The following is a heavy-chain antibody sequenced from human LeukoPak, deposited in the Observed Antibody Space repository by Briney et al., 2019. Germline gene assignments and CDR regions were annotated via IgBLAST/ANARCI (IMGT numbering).Heavy chain of an antibody. CDR2: IYTSGST. CDR1: GGSISSGSYY. Sequence: PSQTLSLTCTVSGGSISSGSYYWSWIRQPAGKGLEWIGRIYTSGSTNYNPSLKSRVTTSVDTSKNQFSLKLSSVTAADTAVYYCARVWKYYYDSSGYDTWGQGTLVTVSS. J-gene: IGHJ5*02. V-gene: IGHV4-61*02. D-gene: IGHD3-22*01. CDR3: ARVWKYYYDSSGYDT.